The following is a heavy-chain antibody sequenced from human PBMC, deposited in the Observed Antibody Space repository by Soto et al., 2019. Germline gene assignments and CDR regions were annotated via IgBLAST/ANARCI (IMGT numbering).Heavy chain of an antibody. V-gene: IGHV4-34*01. J-gene: IGHJ4*02. D-gene: IGHD3-10*01. Sequence: SETLSLTCAVYGGSFSGYYWSWIRQPPGKGLEWIGEINHSGSTNYNPSLKSRVTISLETSKNQFSLKLTSVTAADTAVYFCARSYYSGSGSYFSRHFDYWGPGSRVTVSS. CDR2: INHSGST. CDR3: ARSYYSGSGSYFSRHFDY. CDR1: GGSFSGYY.